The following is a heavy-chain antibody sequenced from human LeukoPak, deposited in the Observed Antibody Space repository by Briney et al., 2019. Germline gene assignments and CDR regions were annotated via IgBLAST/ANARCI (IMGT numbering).Heavy chain of an antibody. CDR1: GFTFSSYW. CDR2: IKQDGSEK. CDR3: ARVWQGGNIVVVPAATRYYYYYMDV. Sequence: GGSLRLSCAASGFTFSSYWMSWVRQAPGKGLEWVASIKQDGSEKYYVDSVKGRFTISRDNAKNSLYLQMNSLRAEDTAVYYCARVWQGGNIVVVPAATRYYYYYMDVWGKGTTVTVSS. V-gene: IGHV3-7*01. J-gene: IGHJ6*03. D-gene: IGHD2-2*01.